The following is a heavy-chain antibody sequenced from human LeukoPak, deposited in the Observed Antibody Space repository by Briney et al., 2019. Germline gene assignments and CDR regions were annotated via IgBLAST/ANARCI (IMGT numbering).Heavy chain of an antibody. CDR2: INHSGST. J-gene: IGHJ4*02. Sequence: NPSETLSLTCAVYGGSFSGYYWSWIRQPPGKGLEWIGEINHSGSTNYNPSLKSRVTISVDKSKNQFSLKLSSVTAADTAVYYCARWGYYYDGSGLDYWGQGTLVTVSS. CDR3: ARWGYYYDGSGLDY. D-gene: IGHD3-22*01. CDR1: GGSFSGYY. V-gene: IGHV4-34*01.